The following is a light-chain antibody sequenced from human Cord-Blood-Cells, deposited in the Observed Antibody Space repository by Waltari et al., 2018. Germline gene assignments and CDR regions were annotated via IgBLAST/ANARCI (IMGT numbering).Light chain of an antibody. Sequence: QSVLTQPPSASGTPGQRVTISCSGSSSNIGSKYVYWYQQLPGTAPKLLIYRNNQRPSGVPYRFSGSKSGTSASLAISGLRSEDEADYYCAAWDDSLSGWVFGGGTKLTVL. CDR2: RNN. J-gene: IGLJ3*02. CDR1: SSNIGSKY. V-gene: IGLV1-47*01. CDR3: AAWDDSLSGWV.